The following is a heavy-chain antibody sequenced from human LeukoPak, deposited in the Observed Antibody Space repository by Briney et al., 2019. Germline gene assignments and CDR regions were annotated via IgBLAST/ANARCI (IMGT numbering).Heavy chain of an antibody. CDR3: ARDREADFWSGYSTIDY. V-gene: IGHV3-30-3*01. D-gene: IGHD3-3*01. Sequence: GESLRLSCVASGFTFSSYAMHWVRQAPGKGLEWVAAISYDGSNKYDADSVKGRFTISRDNSKNTLYLQMNSLRAEDTAVYYCARDREADFWSGYSTIDYWGQGTLVTVSS. CDR1: GFTFSSYA. J-gene: IGHJ4*02. CDR2: ISYDGSNK.